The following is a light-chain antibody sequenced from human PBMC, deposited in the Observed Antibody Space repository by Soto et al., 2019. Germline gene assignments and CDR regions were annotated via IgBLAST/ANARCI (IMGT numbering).Light chain of an antibody. V-gene: IGLV2-11*01. J-gene: IGLJ1*01. CDR3: CSHSASYTFV. CDR1: SSDVGGYNC. Sequence: QSALTQPPSVSGSPGQSVTISCTGTSSDVGGYNCVSWYQQHPGNAPQLLIHEVSQRPSGVPDRFSGSKSGNTASLTISGLQAADEADYFCCSHSASYTFVFGTGTKVTVL. CDR2: EVS.